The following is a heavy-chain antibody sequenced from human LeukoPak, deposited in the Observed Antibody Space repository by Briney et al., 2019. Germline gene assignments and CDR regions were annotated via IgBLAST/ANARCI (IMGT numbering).Heavy chain of an antibody. Sequence: GSLRLSCAASGFIFNRYDMYWVRQPTGKGLEWVSGIGTAGDTYYPGSVKGRFTTSRDNAKNSLYLQMNSLRAEDTAVYYCAKAPPRGSGWDQRPFDYWGQGTRVTVSS. CDR2: IGTAGDT. D-gene: IGHD6-19*01. CDR1: GFIFNRYD. CDR3: AKAPPRGSGWDQRPFDY. J-gene: IGHJ4*02. V-gene: IGHV3-13*04.